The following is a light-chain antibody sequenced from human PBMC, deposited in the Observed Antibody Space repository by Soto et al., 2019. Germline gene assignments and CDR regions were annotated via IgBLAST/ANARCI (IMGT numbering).Light chain of an antibody. CDR3: QQDFNWPLPWT. Sequence: EIVLTQSPATLSVSAGGAVTLSCRASQSIRTNVAWYQQIPGQAPRLLVYGASTRATGVPARFSGSGSGIDFTLTFSSLQSEDSAFCCCQQDFNWPLPWTFGPGTKVQIK. CDR1: QSIRTN. V-gene: IGKV3-15*01. CDR2: GAS. J-gene: IGKJ1*01.